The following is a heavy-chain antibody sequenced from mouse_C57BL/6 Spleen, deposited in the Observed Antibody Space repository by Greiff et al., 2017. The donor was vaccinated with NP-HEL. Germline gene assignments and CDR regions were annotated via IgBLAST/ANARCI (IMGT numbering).Heavy chain of an antibody. Sequence: EVQLQESGAELVRPGASVKLSCTASGFNIKDDYMHWVKQRPEQGLEWIGWIDPENGDTEYASKFQGKATITADTSSNTAYLQLSSLTSEDTAVYYCTIRWLLRGLYFDDWDQGTTLTVSS. D-gene: IGHD2-3*01. CDR1: GFNIKDDY. CDR3: TIRWLLRGLYFDD. CDR2: IDPENGDT. J-gene: IGHJ2*01. V-gene: IGHV14-4*01.